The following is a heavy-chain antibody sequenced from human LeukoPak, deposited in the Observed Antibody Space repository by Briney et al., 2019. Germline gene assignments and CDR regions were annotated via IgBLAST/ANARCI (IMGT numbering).Heavy chain of an antibody. Sequence: SETLSLTCTVSGGSISSSSYYWGWIRQPPGKGLEWIGSIYYSGGTYYNPSLKSRVTISVDTSKNQFSLKLSSVTAADTAVYYCARGLGGGIQLWWRNWGQGTMVTVSS. CDR1: GGSISSSSYY. V-gene: IGHV4-39*07. J-gene: IGHJ3*01. D-gene: IGHD5-18*01. CDR3: ARGLGGGIQLWWRN. CDR2: IYYSGGT.